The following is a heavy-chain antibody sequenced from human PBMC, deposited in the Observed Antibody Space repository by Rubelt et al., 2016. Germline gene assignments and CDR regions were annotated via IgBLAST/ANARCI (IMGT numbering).Heavy chain of an antibody. V-gene: IGHV4-39*01. D-gene: IGHD6-19*01. Sequence: QQQLQESGPGLVKPSETPSLTCIVSGGSISGSSYYWGWIRQPPGKGLEWMASIFSSGSTSYSPSLKSRVHISVEPSKNQFSRKLGLVTAADTAVYYCARLSSGWYYFDYWGQGTLVTVSS. J-gene: IGHJ4*02. CDR3: ARLSSGWYYFDY. CDR1: GGSISGSSYY. CDR2: IFSSGST.